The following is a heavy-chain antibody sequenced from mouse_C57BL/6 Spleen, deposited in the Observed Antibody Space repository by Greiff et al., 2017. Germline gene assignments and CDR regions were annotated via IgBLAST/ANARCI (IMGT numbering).Heavy chain of an antibody. CDR2: ISSGSSTI. D-gene: IGHD1-1*01. CDR3: ARQTTVVAFDY. CDR1: GFTFSDYG. V-gene: IGHV5-17*01. J-gene: IGHJ2*01. Sequence: EVKLVESGGGLVKPGGSLKLSCAASGFTFSDYGMHWVRQAPEKGLEWVAYISSGSSTIYYANTVKGRFTISRDNAKNTLFLQMTSLRSEDTAMYYCARQTTVVAFDYWGQGTTLTVSS.